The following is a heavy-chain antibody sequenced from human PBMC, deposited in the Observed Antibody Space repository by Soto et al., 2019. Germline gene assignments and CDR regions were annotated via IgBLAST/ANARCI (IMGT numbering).Heavy chain of an antibody. CDR2: ISGSGGST. CDR1: GFTFSSYA. D-gene: IGHD3-22*01. V-gene: IGHV3-23*01. Sequence: GWSLRLSCAASGFTFSSYAMSWVRQAPGKGLEWVSAISGSGGSTYYADSVKGRFTISRDNSKNTLYLQMNSLRAEDTAVYYCANLYYDSSPRYYWGQGTLVTLSS. J-gene: IGHJ4*02. CDR3: ANLYYDSSPRYY.